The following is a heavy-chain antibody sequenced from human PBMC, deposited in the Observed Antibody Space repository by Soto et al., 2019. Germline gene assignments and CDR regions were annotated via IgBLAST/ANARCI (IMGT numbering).Heavy chain of an antibody. CDR3: ARGGITAVRNYYFDH. J-gene: IGHJ4*02. CDR2: IHHSGPT. V-gene: IGHV4-4*02. CDR1: GDSISSSEW. Sequence: QVQLQESGPGLVTPSGTLSLNCKVSGDSISSSEWWSWVRQPPGKGLEWIAEIHHSGPTNYNPSLQSRVTITVDKSKNQISLRLSTVTAADTAVYYCARGGITAVRNYYFDHWGQGTLVTVSS. D-gene: IGHD1-20*01.